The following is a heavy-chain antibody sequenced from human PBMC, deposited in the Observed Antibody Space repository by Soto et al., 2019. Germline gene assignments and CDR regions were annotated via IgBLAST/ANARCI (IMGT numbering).Heavy chain of an antibody. Sequence: ASVKVSCKASGYTFTSYYINWVRQATGQGLEWMGWMNPNSGNAGYAQKFQGRVTMTRNTSISTAYMELSSLRSEDTAVYYCARAEYSSGVFDYWGQGTLVTVSS. CDR3: ARAEYSSGVFDY. CDR1: GYTFTSYY. CDR2: MNPNSGNA. J-gene: IGHJ4*02. V-gene: IGHV1-8*01. D-gene: IGHD6-19*01.